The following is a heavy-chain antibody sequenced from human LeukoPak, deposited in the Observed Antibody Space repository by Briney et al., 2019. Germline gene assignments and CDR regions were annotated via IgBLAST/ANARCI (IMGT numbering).Heavy chain of an antibody. CDR1: GGSINSYY. Sequence: SETLSLTCTVSGGSINSYYRSWIRQPAGKGLEWIGRIYTSGSTNYNPSLKSRVTMSVGTSKNQFSLKLSSVTAADTAVYYCARDQEGPWFDPWGQGTLVTVSS. CDR3: ARDQEGPWFDP. V-gene: IGHV4-4*07. CDR2: IYTSGST. J-gene: IGHJ5*02.